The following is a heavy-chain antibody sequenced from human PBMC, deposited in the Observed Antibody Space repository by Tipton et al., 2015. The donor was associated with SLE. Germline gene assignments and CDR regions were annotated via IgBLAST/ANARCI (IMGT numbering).Heavy chain of an antibody. J-gene: IGHJ5*02. CDR1: GGSISGSY. Sequence: TLSLTCTVSGGSISGSYWCWFLQPAGKGLEWIGRVYSSGNTYYIPSLQSRVTMSVDTSKNHFSLKLSSVTAADTAVYYCARHDTNYGRNWFDPWGQGTLVTVSS. D-gene: IGHD2-8*01. V-gene: IGHV4-4*07. CDR3: ARHDTNYGRNWFDP. CDR2: VYSSGNT.